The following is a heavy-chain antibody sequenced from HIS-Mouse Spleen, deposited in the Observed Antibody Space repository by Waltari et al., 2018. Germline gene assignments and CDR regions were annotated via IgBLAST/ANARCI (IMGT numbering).Heavy chain of an antibody. CDR3: AREIPYSSSWYDWYFDL. CDR2: IYYSGST. D-gene: IGHD6-13*01. J-gene: IGHJ2*01. V-gene: IGHV4-39*07. CDR1: GGSISSRIYH. Sequence: QLQLQESGPGLVKPSETLSLTCTVSGGSISSRIYHRGLIRQPPGKGLEWIGSIYYSGSTYYNPSLKSRVTISVDTSKNQFSLKLSSVTAADTAVYYCAREIPYSSSWYDWYFDLWGRGTLVTVSS.